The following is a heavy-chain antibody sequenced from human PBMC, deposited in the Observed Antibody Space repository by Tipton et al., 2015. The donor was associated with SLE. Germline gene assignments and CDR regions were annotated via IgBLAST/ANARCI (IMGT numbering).Heavy chain of an antibody. Sequence: QLVQSGAEVKPSETLSLSCTVSGGSISSHYWSWIRQPPGKGLEWIGYIYYRGSTNYNPSLKSRVTISVDTSKNQFSLNLRSVTAADTAVYYCARVRRSISSAKTYYFDYWGQGTLVTVSS. CDR2: IYYRGST. V-gene: IGHV4-59*11. CDR1: GGSISSHY. D-gene: IGHD3-16*02. CDR3: ARVRRSISSAKTYYFDY. J-gene: IGHJ4*02.